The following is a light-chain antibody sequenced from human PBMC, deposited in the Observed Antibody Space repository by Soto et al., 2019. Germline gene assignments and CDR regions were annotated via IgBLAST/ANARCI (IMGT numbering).Light chain of an antibody. V-gene: IGLV1-40*01. J-gene: IGLJ2*01. Sequence: QSVLTQPPSVSGAPGQRVTISCTGSSSDIGADYDVHWYQQLPGTAPKLLIYGNTDRPSGVPDRFSGSKSGTSASLAITGLQAEDEADYYCKSYDSSLSATVVFGGGTKVTVL. CDR3: KSYDSSLSATVV. CDR2: GNT. CDR1: SSDIGADYD.